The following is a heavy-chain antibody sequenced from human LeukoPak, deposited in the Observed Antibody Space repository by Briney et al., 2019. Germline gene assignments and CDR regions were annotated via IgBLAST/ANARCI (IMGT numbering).Heavy chain of an antibody. J-gene: IGHJ6*04. D-gene: IGHD2-15*01. CDR2: ISAYNGNT. V-gene: IGHV1-18*04. CDR3: ARVGSGRVVAATSYYYYYGMDV. Sequence: ADSTVRTYGVNGVRLAPGQRRKCMKWISAYNGNTNYAQKLQGRVTMTTDTSTSTAYMELRSLRSDDTAVYYCARVGSGRVVAATSYYYYYGMDVWGKGTTVTVSS. CDR1: DSTVRTYG.